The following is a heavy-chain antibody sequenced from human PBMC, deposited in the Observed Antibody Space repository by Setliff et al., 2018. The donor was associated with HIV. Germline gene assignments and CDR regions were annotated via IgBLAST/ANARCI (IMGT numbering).Heavy chain of an antibody. Sequence: SVKVSCKASGGTSSTHAMNWVRQAPGQGLEWMGQTISILEITDYAQKFQGRLTITADEPTNTIYMELSGLRSEDTAVYYCAGPRGDEAFDIWGQGTMVTV. D-gene: IGHD3-10*01. J-gene: IGHJ3*02. CDR2: TISILEIT. V-gene: IGHV1-69*10. CDR1: GGTSSTHA. CDR3: AGPRGDEAFDI.